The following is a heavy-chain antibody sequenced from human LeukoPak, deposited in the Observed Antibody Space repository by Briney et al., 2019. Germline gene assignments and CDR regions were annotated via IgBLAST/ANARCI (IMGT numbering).Heavy chain of an antibody. CDR1: GFSFSSYS. J-gene: IGHJ4*02. D-gene: IGHD2-15*01. V-gene: IGHV3-21*01. CDR2: ISSSSSYI. Sequence: GGSLRLSCAASGFSFSSYSMNWVRQAPGKGLEWVSSISSSSSYIYYADSVKGRFTISRDNAKNSLYLQMNSLRAEDTAVYYCAREACSGGSCYSGYWGQGTLVTVSS. CDR3: AREACSGGSCYSGY.